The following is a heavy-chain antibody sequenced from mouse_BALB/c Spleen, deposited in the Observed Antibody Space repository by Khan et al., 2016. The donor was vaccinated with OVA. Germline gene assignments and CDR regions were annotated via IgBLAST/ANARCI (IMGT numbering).Heavy chain of an antibody. CDR2: IDPYNGGT. V-gene: IGHV1S135*01. CDR1: DYSFTDYN. CDR3: ALIYYYGTGFDF. Sequence: EVQLQQSGPELVKPGTSVKVSCKASDYSFTDYNMFWVKQSLGKSLEWIGYIDPYNGGTNYNQKFEGKATLTVDKSSSTAFMHLNSLTSEDSAVYYCALIYYYGTGFDFWGQGTTRTVSS. J-gene: IGHJ2*01. D-gene: IGHD1-1*01.